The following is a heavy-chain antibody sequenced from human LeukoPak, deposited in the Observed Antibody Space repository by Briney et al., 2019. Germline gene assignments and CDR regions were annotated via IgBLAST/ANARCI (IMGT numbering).Heavy chain of an antibody. Sequence: SETLSLTCTVSGGSISSYYWSWIRQPPGKGLEWIGYIYYSGSTSYNPSLKSRVTISVDTSKNQFSLKLSSVTAADTAVYYCARGHYDILTGYSDAFDIWGQGTMVTVSS. CDR1: GGSISSYY. V-gene: IGHV4-59*01. CDR2: IYYSGST. D-gene: IGHD3-9*01. CDR3: ARGHYDILTGYSDAFDI. J-gene: IGHJ3*02.